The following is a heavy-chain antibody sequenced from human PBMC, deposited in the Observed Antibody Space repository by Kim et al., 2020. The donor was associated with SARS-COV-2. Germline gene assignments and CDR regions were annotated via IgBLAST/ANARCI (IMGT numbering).Heavy chain of an antibody. CDR3: AREAAHSQWYYDL. J-gene: IGHJ2*01. Sequence: YGHSVRGRFTISRDNSKDTFFLQMNSLRAEDTAIYYCAREAAHSQWYYDLWGRGTLVTVSS. D-gene: IGHD6-25*01. V-gene: IGHV3-33*01.